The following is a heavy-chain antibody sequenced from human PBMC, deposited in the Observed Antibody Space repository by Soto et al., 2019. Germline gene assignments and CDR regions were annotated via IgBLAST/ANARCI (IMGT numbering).Heavy chain of an antibody. V-gene: IGHV4-30-2*01. CDR2: IYHSGST. J-gene: IGHJ5*02. CDR1: GGSISSGGYS. D-gene: IGHD5-12*01. Sequence: QLQLQESGSGLVKPSQTLSLTCAVSGGSISSGGYSWSWILQPPGKGLEWIGYIYHSGSTYYNPSLKCRVTISGDRSKNQFSLKLSSVTAADTAVYYCARAHLGYSCYPSWFDPWGQVTLVTVS. CDR3: ARAHLGYSCYPSWFDP.